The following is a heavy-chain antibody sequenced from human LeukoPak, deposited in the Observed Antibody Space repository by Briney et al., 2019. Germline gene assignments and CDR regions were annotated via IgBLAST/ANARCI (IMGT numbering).Heavy chain of an antibody. V-gene: IGHV4-39*01. D-gene: IGHD4-17*01. Sequence: PSETLSLTCTVSGGSIRSSSYYWGWIRRPPGKGLEWIGSIYYSGSTYYNPSLKSRVTISVDTSKNQFSLKLSSVTAADTAVYYCARAGTNLGDYDYWGQGTLVTVSS. J-gene: IGHJ4*02. CDR1: GGSIRSSSYY. CDR3: ARAGTNLGDYDY. CDR2: IYYSGST.